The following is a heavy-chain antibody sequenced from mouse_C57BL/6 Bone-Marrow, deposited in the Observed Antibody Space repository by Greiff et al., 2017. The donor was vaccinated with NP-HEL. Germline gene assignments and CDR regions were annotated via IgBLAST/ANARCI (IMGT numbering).Heavy chain of an antibody. Sequence: VQLQQSGAELVRPGASVKLSCTASGYNIKDDYMHWVKQRPEQGLEWIGLIDPDNGDTEYASKFQGKATITADTSSNTAYLQLSSLTSEDAAVYYCTTITTVVEQYYFDYWGQGTTLTVSA. CDR1: GYNIKDDY. J-gene: IGHJ2*01. D-gene: IGHD1-1*01. V-gene: IGHV14-4*01. CDR2: IDPDNGDT. CDR3: TTITTVVEQYYFDY.